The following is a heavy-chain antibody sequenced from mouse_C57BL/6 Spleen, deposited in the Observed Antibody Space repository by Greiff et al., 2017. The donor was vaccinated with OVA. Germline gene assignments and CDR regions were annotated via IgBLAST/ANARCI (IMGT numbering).Heavy chain of an antibody. V-gene: IGHV6-3*01. CDR1: GFTFSNYW. Sequence: EVHLVESGGGLVQPGGSMKLSCVASGFTFSNYWMNWVRQSPEKGLEWVAQIRLKSDNYATHYAESVKVRFTISRDDSKSSVYLQMNNLRAEDTGIDYGTGPHYGAWFAYWGQGTLVTVSA. CDR3: TGPHYGAWFAY. D-gene: IGHD1-1*01. CDR2: IRLKSDNYAT. J-gene: IGHJ3*01.